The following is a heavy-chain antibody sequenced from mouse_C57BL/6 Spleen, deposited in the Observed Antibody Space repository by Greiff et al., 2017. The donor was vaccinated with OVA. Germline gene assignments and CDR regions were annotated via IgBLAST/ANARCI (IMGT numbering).Heavy chain of an antibody. D-gene: IGHD2-3*01. CDR2: ISYDGSN. CDR1: GYSITSGYY. Sequence: EVQLQESGPGLVKPSQSLSLTCSVTGYSITSGYYWNWIRQFPGNKLEWMGYISYDGSNNYNPSLKNRISITRDTSKNQFFLKLNSVTTEDTATYYCASSYDGYSFDYWGQGTTLTVSS. V-gene: IGHV3-6*01. CDR3: ASSYDGYSFDY. J-gene: IGHJ2*01.